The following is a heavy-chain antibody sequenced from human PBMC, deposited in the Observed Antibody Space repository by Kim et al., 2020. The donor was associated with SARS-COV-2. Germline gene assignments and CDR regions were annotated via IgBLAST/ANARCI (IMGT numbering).Heavy chain of an antibody. J-gene: IGHJ3*02. CDR3: ARAGYAFDI. CDR2: RST. V-gene: IGHV3-74*01. Sequence: RSTDYADSVKGRLTISRDNARNTVYLQMNSLRVEDTAVYHCARAGYAFDIWGQGTMVTVSS.